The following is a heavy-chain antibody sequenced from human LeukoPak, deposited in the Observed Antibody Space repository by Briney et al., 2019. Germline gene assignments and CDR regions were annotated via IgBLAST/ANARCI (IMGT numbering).Heavy chain of an antibody. CDR2: IYPGDFDT. Sequence: GESLKISCKGSGYTFSSYWIGWVRQMPGKGLEWMGIIYPGDFDTRYSPSFQGQVTILADKSISTAYLQWSRLQASDTAMYYCARAPTSLSNPYYFDYWGQGTPVTVSS. V-gene: IGHV5-51*01. CDR3: ARAPTSLSNPYYFDY. CDR1: GYTFSSYW. J-gene: IGHJ4*02. D-gene: IGHD2/OR15-2a*01.